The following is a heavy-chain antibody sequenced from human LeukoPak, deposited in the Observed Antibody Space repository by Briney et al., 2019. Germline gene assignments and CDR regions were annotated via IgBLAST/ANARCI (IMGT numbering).Heavy chain of an antibody. CDR3: ARDLTSIAAH. V-gene: IGHV3-30*01. CDR1: GFTFSSYA. D-gene: IGHD6-6*01. Sequence: GGSLRLSCAASGFTFSSYAMHWVRQAPGKELEWVAVISYDGSNKYYADSVKGRFTISRDNSKNTLYLQMNSLRAEDTAVYYCARDLTSIAAHWGQGTLVTVSS. J-gene: IGHJ4*02. CDR2: ISYDGSNK.